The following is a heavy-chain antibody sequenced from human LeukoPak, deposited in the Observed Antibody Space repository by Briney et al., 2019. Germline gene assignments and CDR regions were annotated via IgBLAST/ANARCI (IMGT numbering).Heavy chain of an antibody. D-gene: IGHD3-22*01. CDR1: GFTFSTYA. CDR3: ARDPNFDIVGARGY. J-gene: IGHJ4*02. V-gene: IGHV3-30-3*01. CDR2: ISYDGSNK. Sequence: PGGSLRLSCSASGFTFSTYAMHWVRQAPGKGLEWVAVISYDGSNKYYADSVKGRFTISRDNSKNTLYLQMNSLRAEDTAVYYRARDPNFDIVGARGYWGQGTLVTVSS.